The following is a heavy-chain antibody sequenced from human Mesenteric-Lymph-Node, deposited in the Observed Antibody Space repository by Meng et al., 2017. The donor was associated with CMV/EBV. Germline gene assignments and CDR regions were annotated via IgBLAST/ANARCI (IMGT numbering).Heavy chain of an antibody. CDR3: ARLTTGGADYFDY. J-gene: IGHJ4*02. CDR2: IKQDGSEK. Sequence: GESLKISCAASGFTFSSYWMSWVRQAPGKGLEWVANIKQDGSEKYYVDSVKGRFTISRDNAKNSLYLQMNSLRAEDTAVYYCARLTTGGADYFDYWGQGTLVTVSS. V-gene: IGHV3-7*01. D-gene: IGHD4-11*01. CDR1: GFTFSSYW.